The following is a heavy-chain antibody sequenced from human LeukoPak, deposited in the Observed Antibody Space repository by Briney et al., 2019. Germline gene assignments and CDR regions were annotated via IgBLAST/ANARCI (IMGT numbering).Heavy chain of an antibody. D-gene: IGHD3-22*01. J-gene: IGHJ4*02. CDR2: TYYRSKWYH. V-gene: IGHV6-1*01. Sequence: SQTLSLTCAISGDSVSSNSAAWNWIRQSPSRGLEWLGRTYYRSKWYHDYAVSLKSRITINPDTSKNQFSLQLNSVTPEDTAVYFCAGAVHSTGNFDSWGQGTLVTVSS. CDR1: GDSVSSNSAA. CDR3: AGAVHSTGNFDS.